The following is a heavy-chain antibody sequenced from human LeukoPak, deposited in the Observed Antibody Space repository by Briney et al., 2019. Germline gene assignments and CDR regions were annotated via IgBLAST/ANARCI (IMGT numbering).Heavy chain of an antibody. D-gene: IGHD2-15*01. Sequence: ASVKVSCKASGYTFTGYQIHWVRQAPGQGLEWMGWINPNSGGTNYAQKFQGRVTMTRDTSISTAYMELSSLRSDDTAVYYCAREVDYGMDVWGQGTTVTVSS. CDR3: AREVDYGMDV. J-gene: IGHJ6*02. CDR1: GYTFTGYQ. CDR2: INPNSGGT. V-gene: IGHV1-2*02.